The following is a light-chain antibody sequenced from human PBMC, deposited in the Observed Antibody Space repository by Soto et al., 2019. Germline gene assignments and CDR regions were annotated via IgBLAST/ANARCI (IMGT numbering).Light chain of an antibody. CDR2: EVS. CDR1: SSDVGGYNY. J-gene: IGLJ2*01. Sequence: QSALTQPASVSGSPGQSITISCTGTSSDVGGYNYVSWYQQHPGKAPKLMIYEVSNRPSGVSNRFSGSKSGNTASLTISGLQAEDEADYYCSSYTSAEDVVFGGGTKVTVL. CDR3: SSYTSAEDVV. V-gene: IGLV2-14*01.